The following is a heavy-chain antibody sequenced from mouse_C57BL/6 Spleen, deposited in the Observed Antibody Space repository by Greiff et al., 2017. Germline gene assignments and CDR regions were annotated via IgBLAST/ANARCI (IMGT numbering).Heavy chain of an antibody. CDR3: ASSDGSSWFAY. Sequence: EVQLQESGPELVKPGASVKIPCTASGYTFTDDNMDWVKQSHGKSLEWIGDINPNNGDTIYNQKFKGKATLTVDKSSSTAYMALRSLTTEDTAVYSCASSDGSSWFAYWGQGTLVTVSA. CDR1: GYTFTDDN. J-gene: IGHJ3*01. V-gene: IGHV1-18*01. D-gene: IGHD1-1*01. CDR2: INPNNGDT.